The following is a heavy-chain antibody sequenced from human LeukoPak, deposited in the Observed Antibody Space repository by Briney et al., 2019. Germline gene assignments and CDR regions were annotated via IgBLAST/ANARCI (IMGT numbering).Heavy chain of an antibody. V-gene: IGHV3-23*01. CDR3: AKSAGGSIAAAGTWFDP. CDR1: GFTFTSYG. CDR2: ISASGGST. Sequence: GGSLRLSRVASGFTFTSYGMHWVRQAPGKGLEWVSTISASGGSTYYADSVKGRFTISRDTSKNTLYLQMNSLRAEDTAVYYCAKSAGGSIAAAGTWFDPWGQGTLVTVSS. J-gene: IGHJ5*02. D-gene: IGHD6-13*01.